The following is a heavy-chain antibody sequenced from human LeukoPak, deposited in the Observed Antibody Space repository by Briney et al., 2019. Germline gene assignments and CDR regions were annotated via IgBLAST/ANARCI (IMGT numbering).Heavy chain of an antibody. D-gene: IGHD3-10*01. V-gene: IGHV4-38-2*01. CDR2: IYTSGST. CDR3: ASTGSGSIADY. CDR1: GYSLSKGYY. Sequence: SETLSLTCAVSGYSLSKGYYWGWIRQPPGKGLEWIGRIYTSGSTNYNPSLKSRVTISVDTSKNQFSLKLSSVTAADTAVYYCASTGSGSIADYWGQGTLVTVSS. J-gene: IGHJ4*02.